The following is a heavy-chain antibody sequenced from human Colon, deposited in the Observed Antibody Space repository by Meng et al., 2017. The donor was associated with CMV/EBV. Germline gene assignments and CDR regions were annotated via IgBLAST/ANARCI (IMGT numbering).Heavy chain of an antibody. CDR1: GFTFSSYA. D-gene: IGHD1-26*01. V-gene: IGHV3-23*01. CDR3: RDWPDISGTYALN. J-gene: IGHJ4*01. CDR2: IGSSGTIT. Sequence: GGSLRLSCEASGFTFSSYALSWVRQAPGKGLEWVSLIGSSGTITRYADSVKGRFAISRDNSTNTLYLEMNSLRAEDTALYCVRDWPDISGTYALNWGRGTLVTVSS.